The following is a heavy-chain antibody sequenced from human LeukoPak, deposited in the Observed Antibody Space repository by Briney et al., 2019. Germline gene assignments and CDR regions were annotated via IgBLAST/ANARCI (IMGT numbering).Heavy chain of an antibody. J-gene: IGHJ4*02. CDR2: ISSNGGST. CDR3: ARGRQGSDY. V-gene: IGHV3-64*01. CDR1: GFTFSSYA. Sequence: GSLRLSCAASGFTFSSYAMHWVRQAPGKGLEYVSAISSNGGSTYYANSVKGRFTISRDNSKNTLYLQMGSLRAEDMAVYYCARGRQGSDYWGQGTLVTVSS.